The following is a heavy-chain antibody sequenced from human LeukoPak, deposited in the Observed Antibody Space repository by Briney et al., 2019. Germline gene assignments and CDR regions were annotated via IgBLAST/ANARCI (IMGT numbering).Heavy chain of an antibody. V-gene: IGHV3-21*01. Sequence: GRSLRLSCAASGFTFSRYAIHWVRQAPGKGLEWVSSISSSSSHMYYADSVKGRFTISRDNAKNSLYLQMNTLGAEDTAVYYCARDDTSVHFFDYWGQGTLVTVSS. CDR1: GFTFSRYA. CDR3: ARDDTSVHFFDY. D-gene: IGHD1-1*01. CDR2: ISSSSSHM. J-gene: IGHJ4*02.